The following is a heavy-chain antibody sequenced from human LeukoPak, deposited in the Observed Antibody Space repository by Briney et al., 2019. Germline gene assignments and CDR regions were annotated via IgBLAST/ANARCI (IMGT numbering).Heavy chain of an antibody. CDR1: GFTFGDYA. CDR2: ITGSSDSI. J-gene: IGHJ4*02. CDR3: AKVPRTSHDNFFDY. Sequence: SGGSLRLSCTASGFTFGDYAMNWLRQAPGKGLEWVSYITGSSDSILYTDSVKGRFTISRDNAKNSVYLQMNSLRAEDTALYYCAKVPRTSHDNFFDYWGQGTLVTVSS. D-gene: IGHD1-1*01. V-gene: IGHV3-48*01.